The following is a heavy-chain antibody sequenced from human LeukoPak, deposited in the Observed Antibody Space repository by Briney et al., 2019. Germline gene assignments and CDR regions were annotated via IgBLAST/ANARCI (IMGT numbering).Heavy chain of an antibody. V-gene: IGHV3-23*01. CDR1: GFTFSNYG. J-gene: IGHJ4*02. CDR2: ISGSGGST. D-gene: IGHD4/OR15-4a*01. CDR3: AEGCLQYDRFDY. Sequence: GGSLRLSCAASGFTFSNYGMHWVRQAPGTGREWVSGISGSGGSTYYADSVKGRFTIPRDNSKNTLYLQMNSLRAEDTAVYYCAEGCLQYDRFDYWGQGTLVTVSS.